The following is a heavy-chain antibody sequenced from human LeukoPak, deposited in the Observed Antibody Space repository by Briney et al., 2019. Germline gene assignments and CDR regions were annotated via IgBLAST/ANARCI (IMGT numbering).Heavy chain of an antibody. D-gene: IGHD4-23*01. CDR3: ARRMSPGGWFGP. CDR1: GGAITAYH. CDR2: IYYSGIT. V-gene: IGHV4-59*08. Sequence: SETLSLTCTVSGGAITAYHWSWLRQPPGKGLEWIGYIYYSGITNYNPSLKSRVTMSVGTSKNHFYLKLSSVTAADTAVYFCARRMSPGGWFGPWGQGTLVTVSS. J-gene: IGHJ5*02.